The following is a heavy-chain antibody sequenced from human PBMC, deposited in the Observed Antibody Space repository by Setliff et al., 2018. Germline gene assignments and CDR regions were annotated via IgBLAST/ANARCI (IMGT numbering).Heavy chain of an antibody. CDR3: ARAPPNRYSGSYEYFYMDV. V-gene: IGHV4-4*08. CDR2: IHTGST. D-gene: IGHD1-26*01. J-gene: IGHJ6*03. Sequence: SETLSLTCTVSGGSISSDIWSWIRQPPGKGLEWIGQIHTGSTNYNPSLRSRVTISVDMSKNQFSLKLNSVTAADTAVYYCARAPPNRYSGSYEYFYMDVWGKGTTVTVSS. CDR1: GGSISSDI.